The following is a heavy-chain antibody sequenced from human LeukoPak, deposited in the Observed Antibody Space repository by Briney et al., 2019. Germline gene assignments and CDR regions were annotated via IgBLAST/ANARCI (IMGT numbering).Heavy chain of an antibody. CDR3: AREALVVVPAAVLAIFDY. Sequence: ASVKVSCKASGYTFTSYAMNWVRQAPGQGLEWMGWINTNTGNPTYAQGFTGRFVFSLDTSVSTAYLQISSLKAEDTAVYYCAREALVVVPAAVLAIFDYWGQGTLVTVSP. D-gene: IGHD2-2*01. CDR2: INTNTGNP. J-gene: IGHJ4*02. CDR1: GYTFTSYA. V-gene: IGHV7-4-1*02.